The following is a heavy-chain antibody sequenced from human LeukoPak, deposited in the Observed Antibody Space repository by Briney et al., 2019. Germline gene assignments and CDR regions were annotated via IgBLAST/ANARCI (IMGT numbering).Heavy chain of an antibody. CDR2: IIPIFGTA. Sequence: WASVKVSCKASGGTFSSYAISWVRQAPGQGLEWMGGIIPIFGTANYAQKFQGRVTITADESTSTAYMELSSLRSEDTAVYYCARGYYDFWSGYYPFDYWGQGTLVTVSS. J-gene: IGHJ4*02. D-gene: IGHD3-3*01. CDR3: ARGYYDFWSGYYPFDY. V-gene: IGHV1-69*13. CDR1: GGTFSSYA.